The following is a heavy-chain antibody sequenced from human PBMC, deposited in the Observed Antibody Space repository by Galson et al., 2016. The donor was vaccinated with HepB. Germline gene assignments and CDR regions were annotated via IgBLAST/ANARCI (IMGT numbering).Heavy chain of an antibody. Sequence: SLRLSCAASGFSFSTYTMGWVRQAPGKGLEWVSTFDFHTGWTLYADSVKGLFTISRDTSKNTLYLQMNSLRREDTAVYYCARPRRWPQYYYGLDVWGQGTTVTVSS. CDR3: ARPRRWPQYYYGLDV. J-gene: IGHJ6*02. CDR2: FDFHTGWT. CDR1: GFSFSTYT. D-gene: IGHD5-24*01. V-gene: IGHV3-23*01.